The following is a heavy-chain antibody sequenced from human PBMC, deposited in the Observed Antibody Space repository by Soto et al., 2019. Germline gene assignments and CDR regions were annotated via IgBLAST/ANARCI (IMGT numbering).Heavy chain of an antibody. CDR3: AREDDGGDRDYYGLDV. J-gene: IGHJ6*02. CDR2: IHYSGST. D-gene: IGHD2-21*02. CDR1: GGSLSGNC. V-gene: IGHV4-34*01. Sequence: LEILSLTCAVYGGSLSGNCWGWIRQPPGKGLEWIGYIHYSGSTTYNPSLKSRVTISVDTPKNQFSLQPSSVTAADTAVYFCAREDDGGDRDYYGLDVWGQGTTVTVSS.